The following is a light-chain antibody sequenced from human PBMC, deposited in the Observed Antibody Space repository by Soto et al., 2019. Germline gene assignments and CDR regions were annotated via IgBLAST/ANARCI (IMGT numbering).Light chain of an antibody. Sequence: EIVMTQSPGTLSLSPGERATLSCRASQSVSSSYLAWYQQKPGQAPRQLIYGASSRATGIPDRFSGSGSGPGITLTITRLEPEDFSVYYCQHYRTSFGGGTRVEIK. CDR2: GAS. V-gene: IGKV3-20*01. J-gene: IGKJ4*01. CDR3: QHYRTS. CDR1: QSVSSSY.